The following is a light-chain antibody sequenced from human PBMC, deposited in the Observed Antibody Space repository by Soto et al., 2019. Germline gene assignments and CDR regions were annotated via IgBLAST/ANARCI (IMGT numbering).Light chain of an antibody. V-gene: IGKV3-15*01. CDR2: GTS. Sequence: EIVMTQSPATLSVSPGERATLSCRASQSVSSNLAWYQQKSGQAPRLLIYGTSSRAAGTPVRFSGSGSGTEFTLTISSLQSEDFAVYYCQQYNNWPPSWTLGQGTKVDI. CDR3: QQYNNWPPSWT. J-gene: IGKJ1*01. CDR1: QSVSSN.